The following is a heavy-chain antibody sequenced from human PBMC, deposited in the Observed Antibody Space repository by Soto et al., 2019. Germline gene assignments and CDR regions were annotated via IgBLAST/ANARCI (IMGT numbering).Heavy chain of an antibody. J-gene: IGHJ4*02. CDR3: AKDAVYNDGLWLMDH. Sequence: PGGSLRLSCTASGLPHSSFAMMWVRQAPGKGLECVSGIYGSGGGIQYADSVKGRFTISRDNSKNTVYLQMTDLRADDTAVYYCAKDAVYNDGLWLMDHWGQGTQVTVSS. CDR1: GLPHSSFA. D-gene: IGHD2-21*01. V-gene: IGHV3-23*01. CDR2: IYGSGGGI.